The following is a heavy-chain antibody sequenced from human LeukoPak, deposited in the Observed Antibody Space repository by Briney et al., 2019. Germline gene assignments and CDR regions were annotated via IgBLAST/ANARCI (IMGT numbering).Heavy chain of an antibody. Sequence: GGSLRLSCAASGFTVSSNYMSWVRQAPGKGLEWVSVIYSGGSTYYADSVKGRFTISRDNSKNTLYLQMNSLRAEDTAVYYCAREFGALVGATEGEDAFDIWGQGTMVTVSS. CDR1: GFTVSSNY. CDR2: IYSGGST. CDR3: AREFGALVGATEGEDAFDI. V-gene: IGHV3-53*01. D-gene: IGHD1-26*01. J-gene: IGHJ3*02.